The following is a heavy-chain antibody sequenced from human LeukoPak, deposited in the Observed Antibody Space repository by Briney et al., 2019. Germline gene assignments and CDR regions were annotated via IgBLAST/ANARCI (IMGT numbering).Heavy chain of an antibody. CDR3: ATDQDHGYFRQ. V-gene: IGHV3-7*01. CDR1: GFTFSSYE. CDR2: IKEDGSEK. J-gene: IGHJ1*01. Sequence: GGSLRLSCAASGFTFSSYEMNWVRQAPGKEPEWVANIKEDGSEKYYEDSVRGRFTISRDNAKNTLYLDMNSLRAEDTAVFYCATDQDHGYFRQWGQGTLVIVSS. D-gene: IGHD4-17*01.